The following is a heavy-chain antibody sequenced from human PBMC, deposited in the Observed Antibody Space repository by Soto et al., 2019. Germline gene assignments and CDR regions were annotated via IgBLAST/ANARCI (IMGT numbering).Heavy chain of an antibody. CDR3: VHRNLRNSESYCVDY. CDR1: GFSLSTTGMG. D-gene: IGHD3-10*01. V-gene: IGHV2-5*05. J-gene: IGHJ4*02. CDR2: IFWDDDK. Sequence: QITLKESGPTLVKPTQTLTLTCAFSGFSLSTTGMGVGWIRQPPGKALEWLALIFWDDDKLYGPSLKNRLTITKDTSRNPVVLTMSNMDPVDTATYYCVHRNLRNSESYCVDYWGQGTLVTVSS.